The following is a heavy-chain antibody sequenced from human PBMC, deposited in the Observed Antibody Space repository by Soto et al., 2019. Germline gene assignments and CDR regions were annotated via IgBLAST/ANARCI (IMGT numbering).Heavy chain of an antibody. Sequence: PGESLKISCKGSGYSFTSYWISWVRQMPGKGLEWMGRIDPSDSYTNYSPSFQGHVTISADKSISTAYLQWSSLKASDAAMYYCAREGARRYGSSSLYYHYGMDVWGQGTTVTVSS. J-gene: IGHJ6*02. D-gene: IGHD6-6*01. CDR2: IDPSDSYT. CDR1: GYSFTSYW. V-gene: IGHV5-10-1*01. CDR3: AREGARRYGSSSLYYHYGMDV.